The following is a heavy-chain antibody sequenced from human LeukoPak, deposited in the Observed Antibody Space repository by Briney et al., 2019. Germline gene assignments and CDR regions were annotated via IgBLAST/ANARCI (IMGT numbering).Heavy chain of an antibody. CDR2: IYYSGST. V-gene: IGHV4-39*07. J-gene: IGHJ4*02. CDR1: GGSISSSSYY. Sequence: PSETLSLTCTVSGGSISSSSYYWGWIRQPPGKGLEWIGSIYYSGSTYYNPSLKSRVTISVDTSKNQFSLRLSSVTAADTAVYYCARVRIGSVVPFFDYWGQGTLVTVSS. CDR3: ARVRIGSVVPFFDY. D-gene: IGHD4-23*01.